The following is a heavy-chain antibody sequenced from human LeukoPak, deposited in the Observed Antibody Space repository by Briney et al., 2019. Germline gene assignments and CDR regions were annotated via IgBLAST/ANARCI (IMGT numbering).Heavy chain of an antibody. CDR3: AREHEDGWNDHLINY. J-gene: IGHJ4*02. CDR2: INPSGGST. D-gene: IGHD1-1*01. V-gene: IGHV1-46*01. CDR1: GYTFTNYY. Sequence: GASVKVSCXASGYTFTNYYMHWVRQAPGQGLEWMGIINPSGGSTSYAQKFQGRVTMTRDTSTSTVYMELSSLRSEDTAVYYCAREHEDGWNDHLINYWGQGTLVTVSS.